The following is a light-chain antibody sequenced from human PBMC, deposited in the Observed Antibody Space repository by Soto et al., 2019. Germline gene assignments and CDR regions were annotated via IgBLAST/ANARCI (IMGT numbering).Light chain of an antibody. Sequence: QSVLTQPPSGTGSPGQAGTISCTGTSRDVCGYNYFSWYQQHPGKAPKLIIYEVTKRPSGVPDRFSGSKSGNTASLTVSGLQAEDEADYYCSSFAGNTRLWVFGGGTKLTVL. J-gene: IGLJ3*02. CDR1: SRDVCGYNY. CDR3: SSFAGNTRLWV. V-gene: IGLV2-8*01. CDR2: EVT.